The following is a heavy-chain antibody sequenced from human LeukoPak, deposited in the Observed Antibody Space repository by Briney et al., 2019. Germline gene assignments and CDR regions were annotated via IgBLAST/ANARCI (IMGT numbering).Heavy chain of an antibody. CDR1: GFTFSSHW. J-gene: IGHJ6*02. CDR2: IKLDGGEK. V-gene: IGHV3-7*01. D-gene: IGHD1-26*01. Sequence: PGGSLRLSCAASGFTFSSHWMSWVRQAPGKGLEWVANIKLDGGEKYYVDSVKGRFTISRDNAKNSLYLEMNSLRAEDTAVYYCARDSLVRVYYGMDVWGQGTTVTVSS. CDR3: ARDSLVRVYYGMDV.